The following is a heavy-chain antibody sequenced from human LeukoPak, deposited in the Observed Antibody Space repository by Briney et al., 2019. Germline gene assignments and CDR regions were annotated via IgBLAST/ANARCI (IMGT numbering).Heavy chain of an antibody. J-gene: IGHJ6*02. CDR1: GGSFSGYY. CDR3: ARNYGSGSPYYYYYYGMDV. D-gene: IGHD3-10*01. V-gene: IGHV4-34*01. Sequence: LETLSLTCAVYGGSFSGYYWSWIRQPPGKGLEWIGEINHSGSTNYNPSLKSRVTISVDTSKNQFSLKLSSVTAADTAVYYCARNYGSGSPYYYYYYGMDVWGQGTTVTVSS. CDR2: INHSGST.